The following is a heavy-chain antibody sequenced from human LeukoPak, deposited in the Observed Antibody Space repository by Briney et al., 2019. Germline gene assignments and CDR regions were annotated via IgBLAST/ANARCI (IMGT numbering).Heavy chain of an antibody. CDR3: ARFLRTGTTQGIGYFED. CDR1: GYSFTNYW. V-gene: IGHV5-51*01. Sequence: GESLKISCKGSGYSFTNYWIGWVRQMPGKGLEWMGIIYPGDSDTRYSPSFQGQVTISADKSISTAYLQWSSLKASDTAMYYCARFLRTGTTQGIGYFEDWGQGTLVTVSS. D-gene: IGHD1-7*01. CDR2: IYPGDSDT. J-gene: IGHJ4*02.